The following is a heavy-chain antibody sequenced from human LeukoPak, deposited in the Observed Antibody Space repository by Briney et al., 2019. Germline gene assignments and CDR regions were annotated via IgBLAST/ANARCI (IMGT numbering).Heavy chain of an antibody. V-gene: IGHV4-39*01. CDR3: ARHGPTGIVLRFLEWLLGYFDY. D-gene: IGHD3-3*01. Sequence: SETLSLTCTVSGGSISSSSYYWGWTRQPPGKGLEWIGSIYYSGSTYYNPSLKSRVTISVDTSKNQFSLKLSSVTAADTAVYYCARHGPTGIVLRFLEWLLGYFDYWGQGTLVTVSS. J-gene: IGHJ4*02. CDR1: GGSISSSSYY. CDR2: IYYSGST.